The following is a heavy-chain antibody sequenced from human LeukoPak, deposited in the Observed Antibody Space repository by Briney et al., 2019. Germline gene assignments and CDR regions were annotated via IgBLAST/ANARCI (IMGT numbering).Heavy chain of an antibody. CDR3: AKDRGDWKYFDY. CDR2: IRYDGSDK. D-gene: IGHD1-1*01. J-gene: IGHJ4*02. V-gene: IGHV3-30*02. Sequence: GGSLRLSCAASGFTFSSFAINWVRQAPGKGLEWVAFIRYDGSDKYYADSVKGRFTISRDNSKNTLYLQMNNLRVEDTAVYYCAKDRGDWKYFDYWSQGTLVTVSS. CDR1: GFTFSSFA.